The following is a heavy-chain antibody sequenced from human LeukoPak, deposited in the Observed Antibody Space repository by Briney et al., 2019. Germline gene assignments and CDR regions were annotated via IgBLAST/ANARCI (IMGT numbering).Heavy chain of an antibody. D-gene: IGHD2-21*02. Sequence: PSENLSLTCTVSGGSITSYHWTWIRQPPGKGLEWIGRIYYSGRTNYNPSLKSRVTISVDTSKNQFSLKVSSVTAADTAVYYCARRGGDFVLDYWAQGTLVTVSS. J-gene: IGHJ4*02. CDR1: GGSITSYH. V-gene: IGHV4-59*08. CDR3: ARRGGDFVLDY. CDR2: IYYSGRT.